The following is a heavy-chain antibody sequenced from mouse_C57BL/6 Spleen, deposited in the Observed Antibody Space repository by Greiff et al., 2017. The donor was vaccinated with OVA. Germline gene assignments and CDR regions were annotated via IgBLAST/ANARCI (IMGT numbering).Heavy chain of an antibody. CDR2: FSSGGDHI. V-gene: IGHV5-9-1*02. D-gene: IGHD1-1*01. CDR3: TREGRLYCYGSSLHWYFDV. CDR1: GFTFSSYA. Sequence: EVKLVESGEGLVKPGGSLKLSCAASGFTFSSYAMSWVRQTPQRKMEWVVYFSSGGDHIYYTDTVKDRFTISRENARNTLYLQMSSLKSEDTAMYYCTREGRLYCYGSSLHWYFDVWGTGTTVTVSS. J-gene: IGHJ1*03.